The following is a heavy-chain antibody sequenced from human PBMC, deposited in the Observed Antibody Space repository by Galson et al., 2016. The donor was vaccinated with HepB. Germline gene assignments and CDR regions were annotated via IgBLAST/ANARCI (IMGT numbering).Heavy chain of an antibody. CDR3: PRDPGYCRNSDCKGGAFDI. CDR1: GFSFSNYW. V-gene: IGHV3-7*05. D-gene: IGHD2-2*01. J-gene: IGHJ3*02. Sequence: SLRLSCAASGFSFSNYWMTWVRQVPGRGLEWVANIKQDGSERYHVDSVKGRFTISRDNAKNSLYLQMNNLRAEDTAVYYCPRDPGYCRNSDCKGGAFDIWCQGTMVSVSS. CDR2: IKQDGSER.